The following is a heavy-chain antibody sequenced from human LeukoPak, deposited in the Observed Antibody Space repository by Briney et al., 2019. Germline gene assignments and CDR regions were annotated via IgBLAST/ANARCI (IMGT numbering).Heavy chain of an antibody. CDR1: GFTFSIYA. J-gene: IGHJ3*01. CDR3: AKDPDGDYVGAFDF. Sequence: GGSLRLSCAGSGFTFSIYAMHWVRQAPGKGLEWVSAITATTRSTSYADSVKGRFTISRDNSKRTLYLQMNSLRAEDTAMYYCAKDPDGDYVGAFDFWGQGTLVTVSS. D-gene: IGHD4-23*01. CDR2: ITATTRST. V-gene: IGHV3-23*01.